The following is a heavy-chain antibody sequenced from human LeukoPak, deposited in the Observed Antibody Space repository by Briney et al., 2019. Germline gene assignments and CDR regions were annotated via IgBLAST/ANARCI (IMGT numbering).Heavy chain of an antibody. CDR1: GGSISRGGYY. V-gene: IGHV4-31*03. CDR2: IYYSGSI. CDR3: ARDRGYSYGCDAFDI. J-gene: IGHJ3*02. Sequence: SETLSLTCTVSGGSISRGGYYWSWIRQHPGKGLEYIRYIYYSGSIYYNPSLKSRVTISLDPSKNQFSLKLSSVTAADTAVYYCARDRGYSYGCDAFDIWGQGTMVTVSS. D-gene: IGHD5-18*01.